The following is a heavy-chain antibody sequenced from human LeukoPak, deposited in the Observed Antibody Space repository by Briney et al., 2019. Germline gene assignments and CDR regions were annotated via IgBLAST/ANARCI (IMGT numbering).Heavy chain of an antibody. CDR1: GYTFNKYG. V-gene: IGHV1-18*04. CDR2: ISCYNGDT. CDR3: ARDPSNTSGYYVYHDY. Sequence: ASVKVSCKASGYTFNKYGISWVRQAPGQGLEWMGWISCYNGDTRYAQKLQGRVTMTKDTSTSTVHMELRSLRSDDTAVYYCARDPSNTSGYYVYHDYWGQGALVTVSS. J-gene: IGHJ4*02. D-gene: IGHD2-2*01.